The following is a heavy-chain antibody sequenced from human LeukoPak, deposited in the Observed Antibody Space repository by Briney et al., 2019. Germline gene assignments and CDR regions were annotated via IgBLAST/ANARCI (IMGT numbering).Heavy chain of an antibody. CDR2: IYTSGST. CDR3: AREVTIFGVVTRVRFDP. D-gene: IGHD3-3*01. CDR1: GGSINSGSYY. Sequence: SQTLSLTCTVSGGSINSGSYYWSWIRQPAGKGLEWIGRIYTSGSTNYNPSLKSRVTISVDTSKNQFSLKLSSVTAADTAVYYCAREVTIFGVVTRVRFDPWGQGTLVTASS. J-gene: IGHJ5*02. V-gene: IGHV4-61*02.